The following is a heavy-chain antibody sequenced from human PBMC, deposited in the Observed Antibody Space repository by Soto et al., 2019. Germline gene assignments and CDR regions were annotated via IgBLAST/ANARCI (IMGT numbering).Heavy chain of an antibody. CDR2: ISPADSNT. D-gene: IGHD6-6*01. J-gene: IGHJ6*03. CDR3: ARHSAGRRGFFFYYYIDV. Sequence: GESLKISCEGSGFSFSKYKIGWVRQMPGKGLEWMGFISPADSNTIYSPSFQGQVTISADKSISTAFVQWSSLKASDTATYYCARHSAGRRGFFFYYYIDVWGKGTTVTVS. CDR1: GFSFSKYK. V-gene: IGHV5-51*01.